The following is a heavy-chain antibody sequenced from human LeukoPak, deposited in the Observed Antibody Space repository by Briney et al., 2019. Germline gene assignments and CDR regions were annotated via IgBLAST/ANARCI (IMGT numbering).Heavy chain of an antibody. CDR1: GGSISSYY. CDR3: ARIGRYSSGWYTGGAFDY. J-gene: IGHJ4*02. V-gene: IGHV4-59*01. CDR2: IYYSGST. Sequence: PSETLSLTCTVSGGSISSYYWSWIRQPPGKGLEWIGYIYYSGSTNYNPSLKSRVTISVDTSKNQFSLKLSSVTAADTAVYYCARIGRYSSGWYTGGAFDYWGQGTLVTVSS. D-gene: IGHD6-19*01.